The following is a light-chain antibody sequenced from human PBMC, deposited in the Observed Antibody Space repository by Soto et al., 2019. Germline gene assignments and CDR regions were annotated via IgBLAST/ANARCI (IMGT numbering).Light chain of an antibody. CDR2: AAS. CDR1: QGISSW. J-gene: IGKJ4*01. Sequence: IQMTQSPCSLSASVGDRVTITCRASQGISSWLAWYQQKPGKAPKLLIYAASTLRSGVPSRFSGGGVGTDFTLTISSLQPEDFATYYCQQTDSFPLTFGGGTKVDIK. V-gene: IGKV1D-12*01. CDR3: QQTDSFPLT.